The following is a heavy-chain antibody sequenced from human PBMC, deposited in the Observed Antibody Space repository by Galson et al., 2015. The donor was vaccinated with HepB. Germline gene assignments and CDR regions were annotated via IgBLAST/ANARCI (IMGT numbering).Heavy chain of an antibody. J-gene: IGHJ6*03. Sequence: SVKVSCKASGYTFTSYGISWVRQAPGQGLEWMGWISAYNGNTNYAQKLQGRVTMTTDTSTSTAYMELRSLRSDDTAVYYCARELGGGSPFGYYYYYMDVWGKGTTVTVSS. CDR3: ARELGGGSPFGYYYYYMDV. V-gene: IGHV1-18*01. D-gene: IGHD2-15*01. CDR2: ISAYNGNT. CDR1: GYTFTSYG.